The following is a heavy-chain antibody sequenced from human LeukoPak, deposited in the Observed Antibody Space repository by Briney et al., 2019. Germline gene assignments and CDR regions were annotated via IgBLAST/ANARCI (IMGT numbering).Heavy chain of an antibody. CDR3: AKVPKGGYFDY. Sequence: GGSLRLSCAPSGFTFSSYAMSWVRQAPGKGLEWVSGISGSGGSTYYADSVKGRFTISRDNSKNTLYLQMNSLRAEDTAVYYCAKVPKGGYFDYWGQGTLVTVSS. V-gene: IGHV3-23*01. CDR2: ISGSGGST. J-gene: IGHJ4*02. CDR1: GFTFSSYA. D-gene: IGHD2-2*01.